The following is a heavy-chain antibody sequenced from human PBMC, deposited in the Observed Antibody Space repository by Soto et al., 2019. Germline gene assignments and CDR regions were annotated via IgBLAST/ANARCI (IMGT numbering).Heavy chain of an antibody. CDR2: ISWNSGSI. D-gene: IGHD6-19*01. CDR3: AKDSDSSGWYGVDY. J-gene: IGHJ4*02. V-gene: IGHV3-9*01. CDR1: GFTFDDYA. Sequence: VQLVESGGGLVQPGRSLRLSCAASGFTFDDYAMHWVRQAPGKGLEWVSGISWNSGSIGYADSVKGRFTISRDNAKNSLYLQMNSLRAEDTALYYCAKDSDSSGWYGVDYWGQGTLVTVSS.